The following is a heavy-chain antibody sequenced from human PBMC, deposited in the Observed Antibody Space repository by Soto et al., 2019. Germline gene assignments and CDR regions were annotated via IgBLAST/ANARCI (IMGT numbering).Heavy chain of an antibody. Sequence: PGGSLRLSCAASGFTFDDYAMHWVRQAPGKGLEWVSGISWNSGSIGYADSVKGRFTISRDNAKNSLYLQMNSLRAEDTALYYCAKGPDYYDSSGYYLDYWGQGTLVTAPQ. CDR2: ISWNSGSI. V-gene: IGHV3-9*01. J-gene: IGHJ4*02. CDR3: AKGPDYYDSSGYYLDY. D-gene: IGHD3-22*01. CDR1: GFTFDDYA.